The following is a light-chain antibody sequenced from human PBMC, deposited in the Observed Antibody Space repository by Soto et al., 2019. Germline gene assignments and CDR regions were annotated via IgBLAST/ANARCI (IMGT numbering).Light chain of an antibody. J-gene: IGKJ5*01. CDR2: DAS. CDR3: QQRSNWLPIT. CDR1: QSVSSY. V-gene: IGKV3-11*01. Sequence: EIVLTQSPGTLSLSPGERATLSCRASQSVSSYLAWYQQKPGQAPRLLIYDASNRATGIPARFSGSGSGTDFTLTISGLEPEDFAVYYCQQRSNWLPITFGQGTRLEL.